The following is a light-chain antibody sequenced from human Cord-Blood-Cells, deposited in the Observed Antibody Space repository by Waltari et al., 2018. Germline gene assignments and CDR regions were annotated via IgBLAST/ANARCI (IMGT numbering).Light chain of an antibody. Sequence: DIVMTQSPDSLAVSLGERATIHCKSSQSVLYSSNNKNYLAWYQQKPGQPTKLLIYWASTRESGVPDRFSCSGSGTDFTLTISSLQAEDVAVYYCQQYYSTPYTFGQGTKLEIK. CDR3: QQYYSTPYT. J-gene: IGKJ2*01. CDR1: QSVLYSSNNKNY. V-gene: IGKV4-1*01. CDR2: WAS.